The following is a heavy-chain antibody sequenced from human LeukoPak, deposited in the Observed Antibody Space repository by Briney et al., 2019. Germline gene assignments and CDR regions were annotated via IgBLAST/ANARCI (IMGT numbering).Heavy chain of an antibody. J-gene: IGHJ4*02. CDR3: ARVPSDYDFWSGDYYFDY. CDR2: ISAYNGNT. D-gene: IGHD3-3*01. CDR1: GYTFTSYG. Sequence: ASVKVSCKASGYTFTSYGISWVRQAPGQGLEWMGWISAYNGNTNYVQKLQGRVTMTTDTSTSTAYMELRSLRSDDTAVYYCARVPSDYDFWSGDYYFDYWGQGTLVTVSS. V-gene: IGHV1-18*01.